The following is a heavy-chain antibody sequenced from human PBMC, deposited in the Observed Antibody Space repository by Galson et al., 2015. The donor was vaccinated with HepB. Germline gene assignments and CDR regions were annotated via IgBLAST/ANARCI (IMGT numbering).Heavy chain of an antibody. D-gene: IGHD2/OR15-2a*01. CDR3: ARGANRFDY. V-gene: IGHV1-18*01. Sequence: SVKVSCKASGYTFTRYGVSWVRQAPGQGPEWLGWISGHNGSTNYGQKVQGRVTMTTDTSTNTVYMELRRLRVDDTAVYFCARGANRFDYWGQGTLVTVSS. CDR1: GYTFTRYG. CDR2: ISGHNGST. J-gene: IGHJ4*02.